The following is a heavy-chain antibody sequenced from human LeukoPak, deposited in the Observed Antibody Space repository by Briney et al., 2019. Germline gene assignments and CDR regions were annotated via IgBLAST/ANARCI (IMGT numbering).Heavy chain of an antibody. CDR3: TRDRELGF. CDR2: IYNSGST. J-gene: IGHJ4*02. D-gene: IGHD1-26*01. Sequence: PSQTLSLTCTVSGGSISIYYWNWIRQPPGKGLEWIGSIYNSGSTTYNPSLKSRVTISGDTSKNQFSLKLSSVTAADTAVYYCTRDRELGFWGQGTLVTVSS. V-gene: IGHV4-59*01. CDR1: GGSISIYY.